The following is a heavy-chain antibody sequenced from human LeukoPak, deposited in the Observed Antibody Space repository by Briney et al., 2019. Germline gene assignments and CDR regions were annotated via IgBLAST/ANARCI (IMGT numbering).Heavy chain of an antibody. D-gene: IGHD6-19*01. Sequence: PSETLSLTCTVSGGSISSYYWSWTRQPAGKGLEWIGRIYSSGSTNYSPSLKSRVTVSVDTSKNQFSLKLSSVTAADTAVYYCARGPRSSDWYSIDYWGRGTLVTVSS. CDR2: IYSSGST. V-gene: IGHV4-4*07. CDR3: ARGPRSSDWYSIDY. CDR1: GGSISSYY. J-gene: IGHJ4*02.